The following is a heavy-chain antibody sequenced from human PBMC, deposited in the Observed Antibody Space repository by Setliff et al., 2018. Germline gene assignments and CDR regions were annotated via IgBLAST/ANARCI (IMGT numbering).Heavy chain of an antibody. CDR1: GFSFSIFW. J-gene: IGHJ4*02. Sequence: GGSLRLSCAGSGFSFSIFWMSWVRQAPGKGLEWVATIKQDGSEKFYVDSVKGRFTISRDNAKNSLYPQMDSLRVEDTAMYFCARDRGGGLYDYWGRGTLVTVSS. CDR2: IKQDGSEK. V-gene: IGHV3-7*01. D-gene: IGHD3-16*01. CDR3: ARDRGGGLYDY.